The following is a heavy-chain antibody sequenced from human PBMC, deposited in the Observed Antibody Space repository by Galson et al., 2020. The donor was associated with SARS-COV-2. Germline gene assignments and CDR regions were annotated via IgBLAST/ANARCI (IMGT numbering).Heavy chain of an antibody. CDR2: INYSGST. D-gene: IGHD2-2*02. CDR3: AGVVVPAAICQPGNPNAFDI. CDR1: GGSISSSSYY. J-gene: IGHJ3*02. Sequence: SETLSLTCTVSGGSISSSSYYWGWIRQPPGKGLEWIGSINYSGSTYYNPSLKSRVTISVDTSKNQFSLQLSSVTAADAAVYYCAGVVVPAAICQPGNPNAFDIWGQGTMVTVSS. V-gene: IGHV4-39*01.